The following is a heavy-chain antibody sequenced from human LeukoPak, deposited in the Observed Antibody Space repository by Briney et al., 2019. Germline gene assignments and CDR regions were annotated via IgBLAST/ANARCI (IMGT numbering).Heavy chain of an antibody. Sequence: GGSLRLSCVVSGITVSNYGMSWVRQAPGKRLEWVSKISSSGRTTNYADSVKGRFTISRDNANNSLFLQMNNLKGEDTAVYYCASSFWDAFDVWGQGTMVTVS. CDR3: ASSFWDAFDV. V-gene: IGHV3-48*03. J-gene: IGHJ3*01. D-gene: IGHD2/OR15-2a*01. CDR2: ISSSGRTT. CDR1: GITVSNYG.